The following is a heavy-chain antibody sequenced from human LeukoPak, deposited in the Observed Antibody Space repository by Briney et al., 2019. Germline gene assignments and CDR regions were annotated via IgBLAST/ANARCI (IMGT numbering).Heavy chain of an antibody. J-gene: IGHJ4*02. CDR3: ARTLDNVLRFLEPFDY. CDR1: GGSISSGGYS. D-gene: IGHD3-3*01. V-gene: IGHV4-30-2*01. Sequence: PSQTLSLTCAVSGGSISSGGYSWNWIRQPPGKGLEWIGEINHSGSTNYNPSLKSRVTISVDTSKNQFSLKLSSVTAADTAVYYCARTLDNVLRFLEPFDYWGQGTLVTVSS. CDR2: INHSGST.